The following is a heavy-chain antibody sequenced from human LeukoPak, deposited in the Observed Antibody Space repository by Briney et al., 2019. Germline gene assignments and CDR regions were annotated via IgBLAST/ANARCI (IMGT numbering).Heavy chain of an antibody. V-gene: IGHV3-23*01. Sequence: GGSLRLSCAASGFTFSSYAMSWVRQAPGKGLEWVSVISGSGGRTSYADSVKGRFTVSRDNSKNTLYLQMNSLRAEDTAVYFCVEGGAPSYFDGSGDAYFDYWGQGTLVTVSS. CDR2: ISGSGGRT. D-gene: IGHD3-22*01. CDR1: GFTFSSYA. J-gene: IGHJ4*02. CDR3: VEGGAPSYFDGSGDAYFDY.